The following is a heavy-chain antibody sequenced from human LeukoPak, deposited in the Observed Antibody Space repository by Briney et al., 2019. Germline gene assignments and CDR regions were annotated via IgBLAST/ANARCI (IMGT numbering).Heavy chain of an antibody. D-gene: IGHD3-10*01. CDR2: IIPIFGTA. J-gene: IGHJ6*03. CDR3: ARDSGSTTWDYYYYMDV. CDR1: GGTFSSYA. Sequence: ASVKVSCKASGGTFSSYAISWVRQAPGQGLEWMGGIIPIFGTANYAQKFQGRVTITTDESTSTGYMELSSLRSEDTAVYYCARDSGSTTWDYYYYMDVWGKGTTVTVSS. V-gene: IGHV1-69*05.